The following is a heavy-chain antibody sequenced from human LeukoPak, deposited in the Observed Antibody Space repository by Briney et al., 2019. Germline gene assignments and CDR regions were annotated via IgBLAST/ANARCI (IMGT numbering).Heavy chain of an antibody. J-gene: IGHJ4*02. CDR3: SKDIQDRDGHPFDY. D-gene: IGHD5-24*01. CDR1: GYTFISYG. V-gene: IGHV1-18*01. CDR2: ISAYNGNT. Sequence: ASVKVSCKASGYTFISYGISWVRQAPGQGLEWMGWISAYNGNTNYAQKLQGRVTMTTDTSTNTAYMDLRSLRSDDTAVYYFSKDIQDRDGHPFDYWGQGTLVTVSS.